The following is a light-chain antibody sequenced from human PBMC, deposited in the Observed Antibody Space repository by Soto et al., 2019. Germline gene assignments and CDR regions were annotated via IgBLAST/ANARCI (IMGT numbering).Light chain of an antibody. CDR2: EVS. CDR1: SSDVGGYNY. J-gene: IGLJ2*01. Sequence: QSALTQPASVSGSPGQSITISCTGTSSDVGGYNYVSWYQQHPGKAPKLIIYEVSNRPSGVSNRFSGSKSGNTASLTISGLQAEDEDDYYCSSYTSSSPRVFGGGTKLTVL. CDR3: SSYTSSSPRV. V-gene: IGLV2-14*01.